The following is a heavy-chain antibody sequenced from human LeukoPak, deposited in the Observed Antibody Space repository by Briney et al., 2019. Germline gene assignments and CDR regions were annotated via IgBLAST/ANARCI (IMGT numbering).Heavy chain of an antibody. CDR2: ISTFNGHT. J-gene: IGHJ6*03. CDR3: ARVDTVNYYYYMDV. CDR1: GYTFTTYG. V-gene: IGHV1-18*01. Sequence: ASVTVPCKASGYTFTTYGISWVRQAPGHGLEWMGWISTFNGHTNYAQSRQDRVTMTTDTSTSTVYMELSSLISDDTAVYYCARVDTVNYYYYMDVWGKGTPVTVSS. D-gene: IGHD5-18*01.